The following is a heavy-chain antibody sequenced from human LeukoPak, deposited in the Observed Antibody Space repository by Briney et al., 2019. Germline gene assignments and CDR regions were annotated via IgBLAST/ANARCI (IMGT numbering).Heavy chain of an antibody. CDR2: ISYSGST. V-gene: IGHV4-59*08. CDR1: GGSISSDY. Sequence: PSETLSLTCTVSGGSISSDYWSWIWPPPQKRREWVGYISYSGSTSYNASLKSRVTISANTSNSKYSQKLMSVTAADTALYYCARHGQEGDPFGSGIYNAYDIWGQGTLVTVSS. CDR3: ARHGQEGDPFGSGIYNAYDI. J-gene: IGHJ3*02. D-gene: IGHD3-10*01.